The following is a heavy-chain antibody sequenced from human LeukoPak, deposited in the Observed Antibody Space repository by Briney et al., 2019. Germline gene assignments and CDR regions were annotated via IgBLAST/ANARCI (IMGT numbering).Heavy chain of an antibody. CDR2: ISGSSTYT. D-gene: IGHD1-26*01. CDR3: ARVGSRGYYFDY. Sequence: GGSLRLSCASSGFTFSDYYMSWIRQAPGKGLEWVSHISGSSTYTTYADSVKGRFTISRDNANHSLYLQMNSLTAEDTAVFYCARVGSRGYYFDYWGQGTLVSVSS. CDR1: GFTFSDYY. J-gene: IGHJ4*02. V-gene: IGHV3-11*06.